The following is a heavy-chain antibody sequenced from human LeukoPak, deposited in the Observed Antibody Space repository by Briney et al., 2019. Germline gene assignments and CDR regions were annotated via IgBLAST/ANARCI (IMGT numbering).Heavy chain of an antibody. Sequence: PGGSLRLSCAASGFIFSSHTMSWVRQAPGKGLQWVSFISNSGTTIYYADSVKGRFTISRDNAKNSLYLQMNSLRDEDTAVYYCARDSSGYYLEYFQHWGQGTLVTVSS. J-gene: IGHJ1*01. CDR3: ARDSSGYYLEYFQH. CDR1: GFIFSSHT. D-gene: IGHD3-22*01. CDR2: ISNSGTTI. V-gene: IGHV3-48*02.